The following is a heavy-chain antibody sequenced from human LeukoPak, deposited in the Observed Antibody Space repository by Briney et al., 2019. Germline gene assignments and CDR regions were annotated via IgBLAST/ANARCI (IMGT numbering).Heavy chain of an antibody. V-gene: IGHV1-2*02. CDR3: ASGGGSWDY. D-gene: IGHD1-26*01. J-gene: IGHJ4*02. CDR1: GYHFTGYY. CDR2: INPNSGTT. Sequence: ASVKVSCKASGYHFTGYYLHWVRRAPGQGLEWMGWINPNSGTTDYAQKFQGRVTLTRDTSSTTAYMEMTGLTSDDTAVYYCASGGGSWDYWGQGTLVTVSS.